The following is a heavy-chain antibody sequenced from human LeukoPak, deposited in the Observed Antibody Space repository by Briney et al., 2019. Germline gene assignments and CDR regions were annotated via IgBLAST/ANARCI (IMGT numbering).Heavy chain of an antibody. CDR2: INLNSGSA. CDR3: ARGLYSGWYVY. CDR1: GYIFTSYN. Sequence: ASVKDSCKASGYIFTSYNMHWVRQAPGQGLEWMGIINLNSGSASYAQEFQGRVTMTRDTSTSTVYMEMSSLRAADTAVHYCARGLYSGWYVYWGQGTLVTVSS. V-gene: IGHV1-46*01. J-gene: IGHJ4*02. D-gene: IGHD6-19*01.